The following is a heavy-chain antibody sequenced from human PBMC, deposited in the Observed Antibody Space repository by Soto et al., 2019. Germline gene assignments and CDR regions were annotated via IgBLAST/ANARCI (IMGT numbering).Heavy chain of an antibody. Sequence: EVQLLESGGGLVQPGGSLRLSCAASGITFSSYAMNWVRQAPGKGLEWVSVISNRGDTTYYADSVKGRFTISGDNPKNTLYMQLNSLRAGDTAMYSCPKDKEVATIGGAFSSGAQGTLLTVS. V-gene: IGHV3-23*01. CDR3: PKDKEVATIGGAFSS. D-gene: IGHD5-12*01. J-gene: IGHJ4*02. CDR2: ISNRGDTT. CDR1: GITFSSYA.